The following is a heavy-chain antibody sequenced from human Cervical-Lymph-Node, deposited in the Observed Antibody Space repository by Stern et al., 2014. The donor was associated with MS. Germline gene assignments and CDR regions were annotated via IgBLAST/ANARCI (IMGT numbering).Heavy chain of an antibody. CDR3: AAIGPLMEGAAFDI. CDR2: IHQREAP. CDR1: GAPVNSGGYY. D-gene: IGHD3-16*01. V-gene: IGHV4-31*03. Sequence: QLQLQESGPGLVKPSQTLSLSCNVSGAPVNSGGYYWTWIRQVPGKGLEWIGYIHQREAPFYNQPLKSRVTISVDTSENQVSLMLSSVTAADTAVYYCAAIGPLMEGAAFDIWGQGTLVTVSS. J-gene: IGHJ3*02.